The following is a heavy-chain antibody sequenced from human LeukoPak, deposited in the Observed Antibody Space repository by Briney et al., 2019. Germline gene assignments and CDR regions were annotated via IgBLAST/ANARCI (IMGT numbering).Heavy chain of an antibody. CDR1: GYRFTSYW. V-gene: IGHV5-10-1*01. D-gene: IGHD6-13*01. J-gene: IGHJ4*02. CDR3: ARPGIAAAGDY. Sequence: GESLQISCKGTGYRFTSYWIRWVRQLPVKGLEWMGRIDPSDSYTNYSPSFQGHVTISADKSISTAYLQWSSLKASDTAMYYCARPGIAAAGDYWGQGTLVTVSS. CDR2: IDPSDSYT.